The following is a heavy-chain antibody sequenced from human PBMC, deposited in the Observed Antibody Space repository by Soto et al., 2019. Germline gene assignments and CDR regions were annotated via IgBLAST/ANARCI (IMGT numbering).Heavy chain of an antibody. Sequence: EVQLVESGGGLIQPGGSLRLSCAVSGFTVSNNYMSWVRQAPGKGLEGVSVIYSGGYTAYGDSVKGRFTISRDNSKNTLYPQMNTRGPDAPACFFCADPSGGGGYWGQGTLVTVSS. J-gene: IGHJ4*02. CDR3: ADPSGGGGY. D-gene: IGHD3-10*01. CDR2: IYSGGYT. CDR1: GFTVSNNY. V-gene: IGHV3-53*01.